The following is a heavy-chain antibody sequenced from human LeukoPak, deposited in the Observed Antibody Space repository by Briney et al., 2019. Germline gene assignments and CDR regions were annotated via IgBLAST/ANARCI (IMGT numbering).Heavy chain of an antibody. CDR3: AKAADSSGYLPPTADF. Sequence: PGGSLRLSCAASGFIFDDYGTHWVRQVPGKGLEWVSLISWDGVNTYYADSVKGRFTVSRDNSHNSLFLQMNSLRPEDTALYYRAKAADSSGYLPPTADFWGQGTLVTVSS. CDR2: ISWDGVNT. CDR1: GFIFDDYG. D-gene: IGHD3-22*01. J-gene: IGHJ4*02. V-gene: IGHV3-43D*03.